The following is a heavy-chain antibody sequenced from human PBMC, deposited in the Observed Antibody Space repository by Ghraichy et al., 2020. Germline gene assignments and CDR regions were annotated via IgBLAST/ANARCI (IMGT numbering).Heavy chain of an antibody. CDR3: ARESRRTIAAPGPIYYYYYGMDV. D-gene: IGHD6-13*01. Sequence: GGSLRLSCAASGFTFSDYDMNWVRQAPGKGLEWISYISSSSTIYHADSVKGRFTISRDNARNSLFLQMNSLRDEDTAVYYCARESRRTIAAPGPIYYYYYGMDVWGQGTTVTVSS. CDR1: GFTFSDYD. V-gene: IGHV3-69-1*01. CDR2: ISSSSTI. J-gene: IGHJ6*02.